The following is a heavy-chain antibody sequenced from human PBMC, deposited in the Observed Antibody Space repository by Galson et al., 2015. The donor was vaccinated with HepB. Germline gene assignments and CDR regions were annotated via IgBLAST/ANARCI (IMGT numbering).Heavy chain of an antibody. CDR3: ARDRGSGSYYVGGSNKAELTIHLNY. CDR2: ISAYNGNT. V-gene: IGHV1-18*01. CDR1: GYTFTSYG. Sequence: QSGAEVKKPGASVKVSCKASGYTFTSYGISWVRQAPGQGLEWMGWISAYNGNTHYAQKLQGRVTMTTDTSTSTAYMELRSLRSDDTAVYYCARDRGSGSYYVGGSNKAELTIHLNYWGQGTLVTVSS. D-gene: IGHD1-26*01. J-gene: IGHJ4*02.